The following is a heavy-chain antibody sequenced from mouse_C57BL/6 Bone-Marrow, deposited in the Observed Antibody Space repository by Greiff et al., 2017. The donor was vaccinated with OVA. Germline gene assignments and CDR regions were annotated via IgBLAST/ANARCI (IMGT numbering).Heavy chain of an antibody. CDR3: ARQGYYGKGDWYFDV. CDR1: GYAFSSSW. J-gene: IGHJ1*03. CDR2: IYPGDGDT. Sequence: QVQLQQSGPELVKPGASVKISCKASGYAFSSSWMNWVKQRPGKGLEWIGRIYPGDGDTNYNGKFKGKATLTADKSSSTAYMQLSSLTSEDSAVYFCARQGYYGKGDWYFDVWGTGTTVTVSS. D-gene: IGHD1-1*01. V-gene: IGHV1-82*01.